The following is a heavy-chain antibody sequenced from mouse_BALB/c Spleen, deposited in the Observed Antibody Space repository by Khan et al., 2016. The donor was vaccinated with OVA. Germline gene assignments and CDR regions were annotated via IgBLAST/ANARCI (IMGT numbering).Heavy chain of an antibody. V-gene: IGHV5-6*01. CDR2: ISSDGDYT. CDR3: ASHLTGSFAY. D-gene: IGHD4-1*01. CDR1: GFTFSSYS. J-gene: IGHJ3*01. Sequence: EVQLVESGGDLVKPGGSLKLSCAASGFTFSSYSMSWVRQTSDKRLEWIASISSDGDYTYYPDSVKGRFTISRDNAKNALYLQMSSLKSEDTAMYYCASHLTGSFAYWGQGTLVTVSA.